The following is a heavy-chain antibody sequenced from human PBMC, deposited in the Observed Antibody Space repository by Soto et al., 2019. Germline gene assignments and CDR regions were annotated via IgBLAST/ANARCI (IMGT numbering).Heavy chain of an antibody. CDR2: VSFDGNNR. CDR1: GFTFSKYA. CDR3: VKSFFYDSSGYHYGLFDH. J-gene: IGHJ4*02. D-gene: IGHD3-22*01. V-gene: IGHV3-30*18. Sequence: VQLVESGGGVVQPGRSLRLSCAASGFTFSKYAMYWVRQAPGRGPEWVAVVSFDGNNRFHADSVRGRFTISRDNSKSTLFLQMDSLRVEDTAVYYCVKSFFYDSSGYHYGLFDHWGQGALVTVSS.